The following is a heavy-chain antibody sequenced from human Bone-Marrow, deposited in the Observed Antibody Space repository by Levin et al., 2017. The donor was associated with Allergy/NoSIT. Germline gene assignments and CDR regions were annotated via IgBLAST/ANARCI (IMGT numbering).Heavy chain of an antibody. Sequence: GESLKISCAASGFTFSSYEMNWVRQAPGKGLEWVSYISSSGSTIYYADSVKGRFTISRDNAKNSLYLQMNSLRAEDTAVYYCARDYSPRTIFGVVPPLKHFDYWGQGTLVTVSS. J-gene: IGHJ4*02. V-gene: IGHV3-48*03. CDR3: ARDYSPRTIFGVVPPLKHFDY. D-gene: IGHD3-3*01. CDR1: GFTFSSYE. CDR2: ISSSGSTI.